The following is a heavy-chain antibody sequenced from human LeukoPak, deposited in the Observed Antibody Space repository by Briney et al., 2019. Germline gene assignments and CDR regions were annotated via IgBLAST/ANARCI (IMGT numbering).Heavy chain of an antibody. CDR1: GGSISSYY. J-gene: IGHJ4*02. V-gene: IGHV4-59*12. D-gene: IGHD6-13*01. CDR2: IYYSGST. CDR3: ARVLDSSFDY. Sequence: SETLSLTCTGSGGSISSYYWSWIRQPPGKGLEWIGYIYYSGSTNYNPSLKSRVTISVDTSKNQFSLKLSSVAAADTAVYYCARVLDSSFDYWGQGTLVTVSS.